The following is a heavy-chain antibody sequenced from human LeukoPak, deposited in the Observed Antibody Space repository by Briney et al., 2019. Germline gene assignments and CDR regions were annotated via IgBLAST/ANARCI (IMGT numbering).Heavy chain of an antibody. CDR1: GGSISSSNW. CDR3: ASFAGIQLWSFDY. V-gene: IGHV4-4*02. Sequence: PSGTLSLTCAVSGGSISSSNWWSWVRQPPGKGLEWIGEIYHSGSTNYNPSLKSRVTISVDTSKNQFSLKLSSVTAADTAVYYCASFAGIQLWSFDYWGQGTLVTVSS. CDR2: IYHSGST. D-gene: IGHD5-18*01. J-gene: IGHJ4*02.